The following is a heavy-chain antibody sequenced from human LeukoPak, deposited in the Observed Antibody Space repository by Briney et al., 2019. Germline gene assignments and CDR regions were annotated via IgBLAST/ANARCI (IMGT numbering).Heavy chain of an antibody. D-gene: IGHD1-26*01. CDR1: GFTFSSYA. Sequence: GGSLRLSCAASGFTFSSYAMSWVRQAPGKGLEWVSAISGSGGSTYYADSVKGRFTISRDNAKNSLYLQMNSLRAEDTAVYYCARAAWELGPFDYWGQGTLVTVSS. V-gene: IGHV3-23*01. CDR3: ARAAWELGPFDY. CDR2: ISGSGGST. J-gene: IGHJ4*02.